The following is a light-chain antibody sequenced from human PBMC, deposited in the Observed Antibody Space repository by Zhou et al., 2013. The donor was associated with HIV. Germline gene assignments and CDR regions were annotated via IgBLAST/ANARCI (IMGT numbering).Light chain of an antibody. J-gene: IGKJ5*01. CDR3: QQYHNLPIT. Sequence: AIRITQSPSSLSASIGDRVTITCRASQGVGTSVAWYQQKPGKAPNLLIHGASTLNSGVPSRFSGSGSGADFTFTISSLQPEDLATYYCQQYHNLPITFGQGTRLEIK. CDR1: QGVGTS. V-gene: IGKV1-8*01. CDR2: GAS.